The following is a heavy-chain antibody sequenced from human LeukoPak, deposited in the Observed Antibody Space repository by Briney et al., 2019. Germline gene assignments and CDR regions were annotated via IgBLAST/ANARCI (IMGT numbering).Heavy chain of an antibody. CDR1: GFTFSSYA. CDR2: ISGSGGST. Sequence: PGGSLRLSCAASGFTFSSYAMSWVRQAPGKGLEWVSAISGSGGSTYYADSVKGRSTISRDNSKNTLYLQMNSLRAEDTAVYYCATSPYGDYGGYYFDYWGQGTLVTVSS. V-gene: IGHV3-23*01. D-gene: IGHD4-17*01. J-gene: IGHJ4*02. CDR3: ATSPYGDYGGYYFDY.